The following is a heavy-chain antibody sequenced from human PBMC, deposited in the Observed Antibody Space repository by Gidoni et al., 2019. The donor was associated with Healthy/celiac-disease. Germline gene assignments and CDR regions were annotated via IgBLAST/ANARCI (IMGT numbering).Heavy chain of an antibody. J-gene: IGHJ4*02. V-gene: IGHV4-39*07. CDR1: GGSISSSRYY. CDR2: IYDSGST. CDR3: ARVLRGDYDSSGYYYFDY. Sequence: QLQLQEWGPGRVRPAETLSLTFTGSGGSISSSRYYWGWIRQPPGKGLAWIGSIYDSGSTYYNPSLKSRVTISVDTSKNQFSPKLSSVTAADTAVYYCARVLRGDYDSSGYYYFDYWGQGTLVTVSS. D-gene: IGHD3-22*01.